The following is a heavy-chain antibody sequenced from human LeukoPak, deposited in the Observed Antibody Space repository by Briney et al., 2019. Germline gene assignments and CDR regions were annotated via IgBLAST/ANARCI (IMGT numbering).Heavy chain of an antibody. CDR2: IGPTGDT. J-gene: IGHJ4*02. V-gene: IGHV3-13*01. D-gene: IGHD3-10*01. Sequence: GGSLRLSCAASGFTFSSSDMHWVRQATGKGLEWVSAIGPTGDTYYPGSVKGRFTISRENAKNSLYLQMNSLRAGDTAVYYCARAVPMARGVNYYDYWGQGTLVTVSS. CDR3: ARAVPMARGVNYYDY. CDR1: GFTFSSSD.